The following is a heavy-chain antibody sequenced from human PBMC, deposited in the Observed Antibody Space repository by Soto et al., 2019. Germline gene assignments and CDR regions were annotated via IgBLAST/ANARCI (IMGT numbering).Heavy chain of an antibody. J-gene: IGHJ4*02. CDR2: IRNKANSCTT. D-gene: IGHD2-15*01. V-gene: IGHV3-72*01. CDR1: GFTFSDYY. Sequence: EVHLVESGGGLVQPGGSLRLSCAASGFTFSDYYMDWVRQAPGKGLEWVGRIRNKANSCTTEYAASVKGRFTISRDDLKNSVYMQMNSLKTEDTAVYYCAKGYGTGGSCYSGDYWGQGTVVTVSS. CDR3: AKGYGTGGSCYSGDY.